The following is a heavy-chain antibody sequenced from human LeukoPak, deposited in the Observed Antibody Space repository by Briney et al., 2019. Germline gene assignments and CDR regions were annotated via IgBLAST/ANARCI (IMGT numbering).Heavy chain of an antibody. CDR2: FDPEDGET. CDR3: ARGKRRVYSVGFDY. D-gene: IGHD5/OR15-5a*01. Sequence: ASVKVSCKVSGYSLTELSMHRVRQAPGKGLEWMGGFDPEDGETIYAQKFQGRVTMTEDTSTDTAYMELSSLRSEDTAVYYCARGKRRVYSVGFDYWGQGTLVTVSS. V-gene: IGHV1-24*01. CDR1: GYSLTELS. J-gene: IGHJ4*02.